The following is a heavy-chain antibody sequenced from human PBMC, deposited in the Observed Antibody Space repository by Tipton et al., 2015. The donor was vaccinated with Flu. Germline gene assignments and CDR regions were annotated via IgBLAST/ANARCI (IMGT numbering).Heavy chain of an antibody. Sequence: VQLVQSGGGLVQPGGSLRLSCAASGFTFSDYWMAWVRQAPGKGLEWVANIKQDGSERYYVDSVKGRFTISGDNAKNSLFLQMNSLRAEDTAVYYCVRKGFGDYWGQGILVTVSS. D-gene: IGHD3-10*01. J-gene: IGHJ4*02. CDR3: VRKGFGDY. CDR2: IKQDGSER. V-gene: IGHV3-7*01. CDR1: GFTFSDYW.